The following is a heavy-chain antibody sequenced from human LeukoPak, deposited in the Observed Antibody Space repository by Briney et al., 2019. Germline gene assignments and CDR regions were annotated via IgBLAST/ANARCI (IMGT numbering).Heavy chain of an antibody. CDR2: ISDSSSTI. Sequence: GGSLRLSCAASGFTFSSYAMSWVRQAPGKGLEWVSYISDSSSTIYYAESVKGRFTISRDNAKSSLYPQMNSLRAEDTAMYYCAGDLSDDTSGHWGQGTLVTVSS. CDR1: GFTFSSYA. D-gene: IGHD3-22*01. V-gene: IGHV3-48*01. CDR3: AGDLSDDTSGH. J-gene: IGHJ4*02.